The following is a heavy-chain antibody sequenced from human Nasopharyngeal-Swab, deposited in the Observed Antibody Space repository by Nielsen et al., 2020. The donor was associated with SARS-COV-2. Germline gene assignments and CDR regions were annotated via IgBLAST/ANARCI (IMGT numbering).Heavy chain of an antibody. J-gene: IGHJ6*02. CDR2: ISYDGSNK. V-gene: IGHV3-30-3*01. D-gene: IGHD4-17*01. Sequence: GGSLRLSCAASGFTISSYAMHWVRQAPGKGLEWVAVISYDGSNKYYADSVKGRFTISRDNSKNAPYLQMCSRRAEDTAVYYCARSYYGAYYYGMDVWGQGTTVTVSS. CDR1: GFTISSYA. CDR3: ARSYYGAYYYGMDV.